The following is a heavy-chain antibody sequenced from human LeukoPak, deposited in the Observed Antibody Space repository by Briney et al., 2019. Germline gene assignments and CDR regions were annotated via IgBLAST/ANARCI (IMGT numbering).Heavy chain of an antibody. J-gene: IGHJ4*02. CDR2: INPSDGTT. V-gene: IGHV1-46*01. CDR1: GYTFTKSDY. CDR3: ARGPTDMDFDY. Sequence: GASVKVSCKSSGYTFTKSDYIHWVRQAPGQGLEWMGIINPSDGTTFYAQKFQGRVTLTRDTSTNTVFMELSSLRSDDTAVFYCARGPTDMDFDYWGQGSLVTVSP.